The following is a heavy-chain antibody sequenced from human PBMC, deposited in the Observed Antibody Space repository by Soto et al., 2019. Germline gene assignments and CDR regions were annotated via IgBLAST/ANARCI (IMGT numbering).Heavy chain of an antibody. D-gene: IGHD6-19*01. CDR2: IYQSGVT. Sequence: SETLSLTCNMSGDSYSISTYSWSWIRQPPGKALQWIGFIYQSGVTSYNPSLASRVSISLDRSNNQCSLKLKSVTTADTAVYFCAGMPYTSGLRFDPWGPGTLVTVSS. V-gene: IGHV4-30-2*01. J-gene: IGHJ5*02. CDR3: AGMPYTSGLRFDP. CDR1: GDSYSISTYS.